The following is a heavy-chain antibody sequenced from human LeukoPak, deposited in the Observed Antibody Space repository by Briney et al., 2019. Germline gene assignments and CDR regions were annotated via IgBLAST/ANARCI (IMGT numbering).Heavy chain of an antibody. Sequence: PGRSLRLSCAASGFTFSSYGMHWVRQAPGKGLEWVAVIWYDGSNKYYADSVKGRFTISRDNSKNTLYPQMNSLRAEDTAVYYCARADAAMTLRVDYWGQGTLVTVSS. CDR2: IWYDGSNK. V-gene: IGHV3-33*01. CDR3: ARADAAMTLRVDY. CDR1: GFTFSSYG. D-gene: IGHD2-2*01. J-gene: IGHJ4*02.